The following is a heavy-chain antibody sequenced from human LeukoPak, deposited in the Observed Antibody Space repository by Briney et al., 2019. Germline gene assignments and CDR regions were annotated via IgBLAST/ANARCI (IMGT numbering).Heavy chain of an antibody. CDR3: AREGNWNDGDYYYYMDV. Sequence: PSETLSLTCTVSGGSISSYYWSWIRQPAGKGLEWIGRIYTSGSTNYNPSLKGRVTMSVDTSKNQFSLKLSSVTAADTAVYYCAREGNWNDGDYYYYMDVWGKGTTVTVSS. CDR2: IYTSGST. V-gene: IGHV4-4*07. J-gene: IGHJ6*03. D-gene: IGHD1-1*01. CDR1: GGSISSYY.